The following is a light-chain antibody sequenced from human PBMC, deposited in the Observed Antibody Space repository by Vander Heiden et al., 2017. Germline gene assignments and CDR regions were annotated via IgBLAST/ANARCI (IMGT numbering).Light chain of an antibody. CDR3: HVWDSSTVV. J-gene: IGLJ2*01. Sequence: SCELTQPPSAPVSPGQTASITCSGDKLGDKSACWYQQKPGQSPVLVIYQDSKRPSGIPERFSVSNSGKTGTLTIRGTQVLEWADYYCHVWDSSTVVFGGGTKLTVL. V-gene: IGLV3-1*01. CDR1: KLGDKS. CDR2: QDS.